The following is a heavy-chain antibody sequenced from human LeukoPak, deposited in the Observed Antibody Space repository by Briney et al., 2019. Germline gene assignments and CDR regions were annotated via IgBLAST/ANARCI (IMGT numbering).Heavy chain of an antibody. CDR1: GFTFSNYG. V-gene: IGHV3-30*06. CDR3: AKDRQTTASGTFDF. J-gene: IGHJ4*02. D-gene: IGHD6-13*01. CDR2: ISDDGRNK. Sequence: GRSLRLSCAASGFTFSNYGMHYVRQAPGKGLEWVAVISDDGRNKNYADSVKGRFTISRDSSKNTLYLQMNSLRAEDTGVYFCAKDRQTTASGTFDFRGQGTLVTVSS.